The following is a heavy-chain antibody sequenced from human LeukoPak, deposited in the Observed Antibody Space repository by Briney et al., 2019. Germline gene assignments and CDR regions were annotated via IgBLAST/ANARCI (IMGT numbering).Heavy chain of an antibody. CDR3: ARQEYSSSWYIYNWFDP. CDR2: INTNTGNP. J-gene: IGHJ5*02. V-gene: IGHV7-4-1*02. CDR1: GYTFTSYA. D-gene: IGHD6-13*01. Sequence: GASVKVSCKASGYTFTSYAMNWVRQAPGQGLEWMGWINTNTGNPTYAQGFTGRFVFSLDTSVSTAYLQISSLKAEDTAVYYCARQEYSSSWYIYNWFDPWGQGTLVTVSS.